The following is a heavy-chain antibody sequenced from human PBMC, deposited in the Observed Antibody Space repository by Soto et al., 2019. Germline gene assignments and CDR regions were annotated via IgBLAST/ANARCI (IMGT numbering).Heavy chain of an antibody. CDR2: ISSSGSTI. V-gene: IGHV3-48*01. CDR1: GFTFSSYS. Sequence: PGGSLRLSCAASGFTFSSYSMNWVRQAPGKGLEWVSYISSSGSTIYYADSVKGRFTISRDNSKNTLYLQMNSLRAEDTAVYYCAKVDDFWSGPPDYWGQGTQVTVSS. J-gene: IGHJ4*02. CDR3: AKVDDFWSGPPDY. D-gene: IGHD3-3*01.